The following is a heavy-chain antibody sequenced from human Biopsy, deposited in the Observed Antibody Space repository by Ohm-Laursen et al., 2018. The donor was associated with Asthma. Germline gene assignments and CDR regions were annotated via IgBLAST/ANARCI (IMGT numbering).Heavy chain of an antibody. CDR3: AKDTEGRYDFWSGLSYNYYGMDV. V-gene: IGHV3-30*18. D-gene: IGHD3-3*01. CDR2: ISYDGSNK. J-gene: IGHJ6*02. Sequence: SLRLSCAASGFTFSSYGMYWVRQAPGKGLEWVAVISYDGSNKYYADSAKGRFTISRDNSKSTLYLQMNSLRAEDTAVYYCAKDTEGRYDFWSGLSYNYYGMDVWGQGTTVTVSS. CDR1: GFTFSSYG.